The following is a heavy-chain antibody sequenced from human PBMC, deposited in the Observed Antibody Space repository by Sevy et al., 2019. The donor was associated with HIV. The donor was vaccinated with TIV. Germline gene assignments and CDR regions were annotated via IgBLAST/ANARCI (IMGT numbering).Heavy chain of an antibody. CDR1: GYTFTSYA. V-gene: IGHV7-4-1*02. J-gene: IGHJ6*02. Sequence: ASVKVSCKASGYTFTSYAMNWVRQAPGQGLEWMGWINTNTGNPTYAQGFTGRFVFSLDTSVSTAYLKISSLKAEYTALYYCARDLDYDILTGYAYYYGMDVWGQGTTVTVSS. D-gene: IGHD3-9*01. CDR3: ARDLDYDILTGYAYYYGMDV. CDR2: INTNTGNP.